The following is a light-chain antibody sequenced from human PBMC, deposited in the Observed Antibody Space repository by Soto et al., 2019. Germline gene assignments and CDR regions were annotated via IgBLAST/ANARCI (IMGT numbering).Light chain of an antibody. CDR3: SSYTRSATHV. CDR1: SSDVGGYNY. Sequence: QSVLTQPASVSGSPGQSITISCTGTSSDVGGYNYVSWYQHRPGKAPKLMTYDVSNRPSGVSNRFSGSKSGNTASLTISGLQAEDEADYYCSSYTRSATHVFGTGTKVTVL. J-gene: IGLJ1*01. V-gene: IGLV2-14*03. CDR2: DVS.